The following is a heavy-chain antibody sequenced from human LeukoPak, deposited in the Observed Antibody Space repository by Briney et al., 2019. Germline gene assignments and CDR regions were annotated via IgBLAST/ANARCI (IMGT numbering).Heavy chain of an antibody. Sequence: PGGSLRLSCAASGFTFSSYSMNWVRQAPGKGLEWVSYISSSSSTIYYADSVKGRFTISRDNAKNSLYLQMNSLRAEDTAVYYCARIVGPGDYWGQGTLVTVSS. V-gene: IGHV3-48*04. J-gene: IGHJ4*02. CDR2: ISSSSSTI. D-gene: IGHD1-26*01. CDR1: GFTFSSYS. CDR3: ARIVGPGDY.